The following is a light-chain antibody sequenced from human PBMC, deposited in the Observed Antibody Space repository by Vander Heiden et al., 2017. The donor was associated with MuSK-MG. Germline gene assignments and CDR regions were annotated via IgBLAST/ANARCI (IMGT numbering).Light chain of an antibody. V-gene: IGLV3-1*01. CDR2: QDN. J-gene: IGLJ1*01. CDR3: QAWDGSTAV. CDR1: NLGRKY. Sequence: SYDLTQPSSVSVSPGQTASITCSGANLGRKYTCWYQQRSGQLPVLVIYQDNKRPAVILERFSGSNSGNIATLTISGTQAMDEADYYCQAWDGSTAVFGTGTKVTVL.